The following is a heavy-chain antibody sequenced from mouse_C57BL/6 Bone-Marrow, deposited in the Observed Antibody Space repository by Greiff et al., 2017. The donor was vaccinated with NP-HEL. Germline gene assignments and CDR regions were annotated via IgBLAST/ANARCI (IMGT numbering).Heavy chain of an antibody. J-gene: IGHJ3*01. CDR3: ARSGYYSNFLAWFAY. V-gene: IGHV1-75*01. D-gene: IGHD2-5*01. CDR2: IFPGSVST. Sequence: QVQLQQSGPELVKPGASVKISCKASGYTFTDYYINWVKQRPGQGLEWIGWIFPGSVSTYYNEKFKGKATLTVDKSSSTAYMLLSSLTSEDSAVYSCARSGYYSNFLAWFAYWGQGTLVTVSA. CDR1: GYTFTDYY.